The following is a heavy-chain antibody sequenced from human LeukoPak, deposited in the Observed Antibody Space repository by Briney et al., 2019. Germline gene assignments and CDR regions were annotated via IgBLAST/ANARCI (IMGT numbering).Heavy chain of an antibody. CDR2: IRSKAYGGTT. CDR1: GFTFSSYW. D-gene: IGHD6-19*01. Sequence: GGSLRLSCAASGFTFSSYWMSWFRQAPGKGLEWVGFIRSKAYGGTTEYAASVKGRFTISRDDSKSIAYLQMNSLKTEDTAVYYCTRDDDEQWLVTLDYWGQGKLVTVSS. J-gene: IGHJ4*02. V-gene: IGHV3-49*03. CDR3: TRDDDEQWLVTLDY.